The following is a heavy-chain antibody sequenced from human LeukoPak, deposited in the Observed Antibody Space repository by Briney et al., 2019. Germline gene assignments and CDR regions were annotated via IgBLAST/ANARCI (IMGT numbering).Heavy chain of an antibody. CDR1: GFTVSSNY. J-gene: IGHJ4*02. CDR2: IYSGGST. V-gene: IGHV3-53*05. CDR3: ARDKSSGALGY. D-gene: IGHD3-22*01. Sequence: TGGSLRLSCAASGFTVSSNYMSWVRQAPGKGLEWVSVIYSGGSTYYADSVKGRFTISRDNSKNTLYLQMNSLRAEDTAVYYCARDKSSGALGYWGQGTLVTVSS.